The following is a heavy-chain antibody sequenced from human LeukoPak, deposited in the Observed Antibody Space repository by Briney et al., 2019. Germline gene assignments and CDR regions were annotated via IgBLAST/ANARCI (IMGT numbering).Heavy chain of an antibody. CDR3: TGGGSSPRVAEYFQH. CDR2: ISGSGGST. D-gene: IGHD6-6*01. CDR1: GFTFSSYA. J-gene: IGHJ1*01. Sequence: PGGSLRLSCAASGFTFSSYAMSWVRQAPGKGLEWVSAISGSGGSTYYADSVKGRFTISRDNSKNTLYLQMNSLRAEDTAVYYCTGGGSSPRVAEYFQHWGQGTLVTVSS. V-gene: IGHV3-23*01.